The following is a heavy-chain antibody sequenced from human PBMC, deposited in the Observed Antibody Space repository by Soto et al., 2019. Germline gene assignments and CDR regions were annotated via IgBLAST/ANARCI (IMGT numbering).Heavy chain of an antibody. CDR3: AKAYKDIVVVPAAYGPLVG. V-gene: IGHV3-23*01. CDR1: GFTFSSYA. J-gene: IGHJ4*02. D-gene: IGHD2-2*01. CDR2: ISGSGGST. Sequence: GGSLRLSCAASGFTFSSYAMSWVRQAPGKGLEWVSAISGSGGSTYYADSVKGRFTISRDNSKNTLYLQMNSLRAEDTAVYYCAKAYKDIVVVPAAYGPLVGWGQGTLVTVSS.